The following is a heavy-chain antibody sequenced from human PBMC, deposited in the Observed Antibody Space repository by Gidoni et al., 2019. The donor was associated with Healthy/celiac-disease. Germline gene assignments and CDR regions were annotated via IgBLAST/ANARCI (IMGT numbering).Heavy chain of an antibody. V-gene: IGHV4-59*01. D-gene: IGHD5-18*01. J-gene: IGHJ4*02. CDR1: GGSISSYY. CDR3: ASFGYSYGFDY. Sequence: QVQLQESGPGLVKPSETLSLTCTVSGGSISSYYWSWIRQPPGKGLEWIGYIYYSGSTNYNPSLKSRVTISVDTSKNQFSLKLSSVTAADTAVYYCASFGYSYGFDYWGQGTLVTVSS. CDR2: IYYSGST.